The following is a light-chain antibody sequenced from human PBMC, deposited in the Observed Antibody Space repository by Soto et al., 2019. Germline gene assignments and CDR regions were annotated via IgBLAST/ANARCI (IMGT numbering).Light chain of an antibody. CDR2: GAS. J-gene: IGKJ1*01. CDR3: QQYNSAPRT. V-gene: IGKV3-20*01. CDR1: QSVGSSY. Sequence: EIVLTQSPGTLSLSPGERATLSCRASQSVGSSYLAWYQQKPGQAPRLLMYGASTRATGIPDRFTGSGPGTDFTLTISRLEPEDFAVYYCQQYNSAPRTFGQGTKVDNK.